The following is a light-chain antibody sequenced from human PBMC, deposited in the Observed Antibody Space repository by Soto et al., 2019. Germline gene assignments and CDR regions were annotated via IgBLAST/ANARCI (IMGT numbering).Light chain of an antibody. Sequence: DIQMTQSPSTLSASVGDRVTITCRASQSISSWLAWYQQKPGKAPNLVIYKASSLETGVPSRFSGRGSGTEFTLTISSLQPDDFATYYCQQYHSYPVTLGQGTRLEIK. CDR1: QSISSW. V-gene: IGKV1-5*03. J-gene: IGKJ5*01. CDR2: KAS. CDR3: QQYHSYPVT.